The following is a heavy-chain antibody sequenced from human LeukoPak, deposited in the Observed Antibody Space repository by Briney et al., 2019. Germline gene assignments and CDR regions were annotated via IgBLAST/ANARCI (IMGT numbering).Heavy chain of an antibody. D-gene: IGHD3-16*02. Sequence: ASVKVSCKASGYIFINYDINWVRQAPGHGLEWMGCMNPNSGRRVYAQKFQGRVTMTRNSSINTAYMELTSLRSDDRAVYYCARGLRSDYWGQGTLVTVSS. V-gene: IGHV1-8*01. J-gene: IGHJ4*02. CDR2: MNPNSGRR. CDR3: ARGLRSDY. CDR1: GYIFINYD.